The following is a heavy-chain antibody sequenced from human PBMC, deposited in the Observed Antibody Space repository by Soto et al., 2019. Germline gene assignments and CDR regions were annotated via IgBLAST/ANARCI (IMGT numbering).Heavy chain of an antibody. J-gene: IGHJ4*02. D-gene: IGHD4-17*01. CDR2: INHSGST. Sequence: SETLSLTCAVYGGSFSGYYWSWIRQPPGKGLEWIGEINHSGSTNYNPSLKSRVTISVDTSKNQFSLKLSSVTAADTAVYYCARGGYGDYGGNSGYYFDYWGQGTLVTVSS. CDR1: GGSFSGYY. CDR3: ARGGYGDYGGNSGYYFDY. V-gene: IGHV4-34*01.